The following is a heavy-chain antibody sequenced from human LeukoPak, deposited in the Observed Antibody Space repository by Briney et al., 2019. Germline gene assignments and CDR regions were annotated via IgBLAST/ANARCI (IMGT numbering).Heavy chain of an antibody. D-gene: IGHD7-27*01. CDR1: GFTFSTYA. J-gene: IGHJ3*02. CDR3: ARDQTGASAFDI. CDR2: ISYDGINK. Sequence: ERSLRLSCEASGFTFSTYAMNWVRQAPGKGLEWVALISYDGINKYHADSVKGRFTISRDNAKNSLYLQMNSLRAEDTAVYYCARDQTGASAFDIWGQGTMVTVSS. V-gene: IGHV3-30-3*01.